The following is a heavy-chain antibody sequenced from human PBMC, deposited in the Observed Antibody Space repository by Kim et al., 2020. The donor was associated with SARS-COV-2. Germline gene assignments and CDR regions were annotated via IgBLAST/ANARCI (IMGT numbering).Heavy chain of an antibody. Sequence: SVKGQFTISSDNAKNSLYLQMNSLRAEDTAVYYCARFRSWYYYYYGMDVWGQVTTVTVSS. J-gene: IGHJ6*02. CDR3: ARFRSWYYYYYGMDV. V-gene: IGHV3-7*04.